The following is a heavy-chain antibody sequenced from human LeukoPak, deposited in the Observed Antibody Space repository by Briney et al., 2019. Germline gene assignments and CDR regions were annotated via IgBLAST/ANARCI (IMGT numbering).Heavy chain of an antibody. V-gene: IGHV3-30*18. CDR2: ISYDGSNK. J-gene: IGHJ4*02. CDR1: GFTFSTYW. Sequence: PGGSLRLSCAASGFTFSTYWMSWVRQAPGKGLEWVAVISYDGSNKYYADSVKGRFTISRDNSKNTLYLQMNSLRAEDTAVYYCAKSRSSSWYESFDYWGQGTLVTVSS. CDR3: AKSRSSSWYESFDY. D-gene: IGHD6-13*01.